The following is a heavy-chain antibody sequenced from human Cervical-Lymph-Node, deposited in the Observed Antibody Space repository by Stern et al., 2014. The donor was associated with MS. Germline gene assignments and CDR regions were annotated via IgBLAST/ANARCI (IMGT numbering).Heavy chain of an antibody. Sequence: EVQLVQSGGGLVQPGGSLRLSCAASGFDFSSYAMSWVRQAPGRGLEWVSSISGNGGTTHYADSVKGRFTISRDSSKDTLYLQMNSLRAEDTAVYYCAKPLYGEKYRFHYWGQGTLVIVSS. D-gene: IGHD4/OR15-4a*01. CDR1: GFDFSSYA. CDR3: AKPLYGEKYRFHY. J-gene: IGHJ4*02. V-gene: IGHV3-23*04. CDR2: ISGNGGTT.